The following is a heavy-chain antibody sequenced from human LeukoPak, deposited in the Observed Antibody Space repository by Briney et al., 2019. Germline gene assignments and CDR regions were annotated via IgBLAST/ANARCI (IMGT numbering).Heavy chain of an antibody. CDR3: ARHIDSSHYPFDY. V-gene: IGHV3-23*01. Sequence: GGSLRLSCAASGFTFSSYAMSWVRQAPGKGLEWVSSISGRGGSTFYADPVKGRFTISRDISTNIVYLQMDSLRVDDTAVYYCARHIDSSHYPFDYWGQGTLVTVSS. D-gene: IGHD6-13*01. CDR2: ISGRGGST. J-gene: IGHJ4*02. CDR1: GFTFSSYA.